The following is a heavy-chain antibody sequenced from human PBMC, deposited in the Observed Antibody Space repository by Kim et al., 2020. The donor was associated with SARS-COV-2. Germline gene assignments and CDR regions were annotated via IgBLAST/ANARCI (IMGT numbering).Heavy chain of an antibody. CDR2: ISSSSSYI. CDR1: GFTFSSYS. D-gene: IGHD5-12*01. Sequence: GGSLRLSCAASGFTFSSYSMNWVRQAPGKGLEWVSSISSSSSYIYYADSVKGRFTISRDNAKNSLYLQMNSLRAEDTAVYYCARGGWEEMATIFDYWGQGTLVTVSS. V-gene: IGHV3-21*01. CDR3: ARGGWEEMATIFDY. J-gene: IGHJ4*02.